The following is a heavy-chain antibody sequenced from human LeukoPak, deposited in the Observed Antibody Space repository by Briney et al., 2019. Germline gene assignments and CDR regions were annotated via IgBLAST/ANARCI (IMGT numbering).Heavy chain of an antibody. V-gene: IGHV3-53*01. CDR3: ARGAPSRGYCSGGSCYGGYFDY. J-gene: IGHJ4*02. CDR2: IYSGGST. D-gene: IGHD2-15*01. CDR1: GFTVSSNY. Sequence: GGSLRLSCAASGFTVSSNYMSWVRQAPGKGLEWVPVIYSGGSTYYADSVKGRFTISRDNSKNTLYLQMNSLRAEDTAVYYCARGAPSRGYCSGGSCYGGYFDYWGQGTLVTVSS.